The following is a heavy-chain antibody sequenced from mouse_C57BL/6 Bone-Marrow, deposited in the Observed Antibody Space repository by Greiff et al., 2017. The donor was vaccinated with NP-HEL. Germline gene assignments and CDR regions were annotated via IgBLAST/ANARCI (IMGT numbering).Heavy chain of an antibody. CDR1: GYTFTSYG. V-gene: IGHV1-81*01. Sequence: QVQLKQSGAELARPGASVKLSCKASGYTFTSYGISWVKQRTGQGLEWIGEIYPRSGNTYYNEKFKGKATLTADKSSSTAYMELRSLTSEDSAVYFCARREDYDYDRFAYWGQGTLVTVSA. D-gene: IGHD2-4*01. J-gene: IGHJ3*01. CDR2: IYPRSGNT. CDR3: ARREDYDYDRFAY.